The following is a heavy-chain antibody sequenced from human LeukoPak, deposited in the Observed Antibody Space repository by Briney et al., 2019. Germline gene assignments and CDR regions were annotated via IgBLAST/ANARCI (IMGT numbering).Heavy chain of an antibody. CDR1: GGSISSYY. CDR2: IYTSGST. Sequence: SETLSLTCTVSGGSISSYYWSWIRQPAGKGLEWIGRIYTSGSTNYNPSLKSRVTMSVDTSKNQFSLKLCSVTAADTAVYYCAREAYYDSSGYYYVEVWGTTFDYWGQGTLVTVSS. J-gene: IGHJ4*02. V-gene: IGHV4-4*07. D-gene: IGHD3-22*01. CDR3: AREAYYDSSGYYYVEVWGTTFDY.